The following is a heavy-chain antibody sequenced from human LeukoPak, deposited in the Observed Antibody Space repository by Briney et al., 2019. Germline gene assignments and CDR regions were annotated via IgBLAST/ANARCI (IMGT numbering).Heavy chain of an antibody. V-gene: IGHV3-7*01. J-gene: IGHJ4*02. CDR1: GFTFSNYW. D-gene: IGHD4-17*01. CDR2: IKQDGSEK. CDR3: ARLGARQILEY. Sequence: GGSLRLSCTASGFTFSNYWMSWVRQAPGKGLEWVANIKQDGSEKYYVGSVKGRFTISRDNTKNSLYLQMNSLRAEDTAVYYCARLGARQILEYWGQGTLVTVSS.